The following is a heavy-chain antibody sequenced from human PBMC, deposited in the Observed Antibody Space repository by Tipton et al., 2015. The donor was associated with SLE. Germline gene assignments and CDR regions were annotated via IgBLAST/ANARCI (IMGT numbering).Heavy chain of an antibody. Sequence: TLSLTCTVSGGSMGDYFWSWIWQSPGQRLEWIAYIYSSGSALYNPSLKSRVTISVDTSKNQFSLNVSSVTAADTAVYYCARDGRVTSSGGDYYHYYYYMDVWGKGTTVTVSS. CDR1: GGSMGDYF. J-gene: IGHJ6*03. CDR2: IYSSGSA. CDR3: ARDGRVTSSGGDYYHYYYYMDV. D-gene: IGHD2-21*02. V-gene: IGHV4-59*01.